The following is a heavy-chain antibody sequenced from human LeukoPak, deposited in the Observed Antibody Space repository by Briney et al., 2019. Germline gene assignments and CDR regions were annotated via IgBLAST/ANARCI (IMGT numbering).Heavy chain of an antibody. D-gene: IGHD5-24*01. CDR3: ARGRDGYNFDAFDI. V-gene: IGHV1-69*01. J-gene: IGHJ3*02. CDR1: GGTFSSYA. Sequence: GASVKVSCKASGGTFSSYAINWVRQAPGQGLEWMGGIIPIFGTANYAQKFQGRVTITADESTSTAYMELSSLRSEDTAVYYCARGRDGYNFDAFDIWGQGTMVTVSS. CDR2: IIPIFGTA.